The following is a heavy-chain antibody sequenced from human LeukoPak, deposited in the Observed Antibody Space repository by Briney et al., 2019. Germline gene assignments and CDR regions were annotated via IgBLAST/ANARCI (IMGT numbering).Heavy chain of an antibody. CDR2: IRSKANSYAT. D-gene: IGHD3-22*01. CDR3: TRQPQYDSSGYGPDP. V-gene: IGHV3-73*01. Sequence: GGSLKLSCAASGFTFSGSAMHWVRQASGKGLEWVGRIRSKANSYATAYAASVKGRFTISRDDSKNTAYLQMNSLKTEDTAVYYCTRQPQYDSSGYGPDPWGQGTLVTVSS. J-gene: IGHJ5*02. CDR1: GFTFSGSA.